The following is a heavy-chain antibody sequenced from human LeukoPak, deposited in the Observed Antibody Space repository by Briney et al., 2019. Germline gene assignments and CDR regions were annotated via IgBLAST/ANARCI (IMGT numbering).Heavy chain of an antibody. D-gene: IGHD1-26*01. CDR3: AKTPVGYSGSYCTFDY. Sequence: QSGGSLRLSCAASGFTFSTYGMYWVRQAPGKGLEWVAFIRYDGSNKYYADSVKGRFTISRDNSKNTLYLQMNSLRAADTAVYYCAKTPVGYSGSYCTFDYWGQGTLVTVSS. CDR1: GFTFSTYG. J-gene: IGHJ4*02. V-gene: IGHV3-30*02. CDR2: IRYDGSNK.